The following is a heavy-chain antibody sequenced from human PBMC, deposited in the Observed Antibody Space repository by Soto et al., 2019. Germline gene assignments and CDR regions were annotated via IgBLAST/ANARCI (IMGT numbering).Heavy chain of an antibody. V-gene: IGHV1-18*01. J-gene: IGHJ4*02. CDR1: GYTVTSYD. D-gene: IGHD3-16*01. CDR3: ARAWFGIDY. CDR2: IKPYNGNT. Sequence: QVQLVQSGAEVKKPGASVKVSCKASGYTVTSYDISWGRQAPGQGLERMGWIKPYNGNTNYAQKLKGRVTMTTDTSTSTAYMALRSLRSDDAAVYYCARAWFGIDYWGQGTLVTVSS.